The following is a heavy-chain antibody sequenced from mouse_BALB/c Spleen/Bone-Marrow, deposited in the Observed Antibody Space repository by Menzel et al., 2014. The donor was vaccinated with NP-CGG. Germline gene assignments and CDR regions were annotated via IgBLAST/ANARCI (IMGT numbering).Heavy chain of an antibody. CDR3: ARLDSFAY. J-gene: IGHJ3*01. V-gene: IGHV14-3*02. Sequence: DVQLQESGAELVKPGASVKLSCTASGFNIKDTYMHWVKQRPEQGLEWIGRIDPANGNTKYDPKFQGKATITADTSSNTAYLQLSSLTSEDTAVYYCARLDSFAYWGQGTLVTVSA. CDR1: GFNIKDTY. CDR2: IDPANGNT.